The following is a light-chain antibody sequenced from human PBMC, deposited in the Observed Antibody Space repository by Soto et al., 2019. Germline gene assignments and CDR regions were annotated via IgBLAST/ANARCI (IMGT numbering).Light chain of an antibody. CDR1: QTISSW. CDR2: KAS. Sequence: DIQMTQSPSTLSGSLGDRVTITCRASQTISSWLAWYQQKPGKAPKLLIYKASSLESGVPSRFSGSGSGTEFTLTISSLQPDDFATYFCHSRAFGQGTRLEI. V-gene: IGKV1-5*03. J-gene: IGKJ5*01. CDR3: HSRA.